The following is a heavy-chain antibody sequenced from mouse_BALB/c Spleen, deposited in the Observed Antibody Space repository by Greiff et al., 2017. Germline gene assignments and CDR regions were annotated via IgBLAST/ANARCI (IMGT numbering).Heavy chain of an antibody. Sequence: QVQLQQSGPELVKPGASVRISCKASGYTFTSYYIHWVKQRPGQGLEWIGWIYPGNVNTKYNEKFKGKATLTADKSSSTAYMQLSSLTSEDSAVYFCAKGGNYEMDYWGQGTSVTVSS. CDR3: AKGGNYEMDY. J-gene: IGHJ4*01. CDR1: GYTFTSYY. D-gene: IGHD2-1*01. V-gene: IGHV1S56*01. CDR2: IYPGNVNT.